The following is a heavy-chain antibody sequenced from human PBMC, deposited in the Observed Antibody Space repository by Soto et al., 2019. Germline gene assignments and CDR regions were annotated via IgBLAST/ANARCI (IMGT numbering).Heavy chain of an antibody. D-gene: IGHD3-16*02. CDR1: GYSFTSYW. Sequence: GESLKISCKGSGYSFTSYWIGWVRQMPGKGLEWMGIIYPGDSDTRYSPSFQGQVTISADKSISTAYLQWSCLKASDTAMYYCARHSRSHLYDYIRGSYRHFDYWGQGTLVTVSS. J-gene: IGHJ4*02. V-gene: IGHV5-51*01. CDR2: IYPGDSDT. CDR3: ARHSRSHLYDYIRGSYRHFDY.